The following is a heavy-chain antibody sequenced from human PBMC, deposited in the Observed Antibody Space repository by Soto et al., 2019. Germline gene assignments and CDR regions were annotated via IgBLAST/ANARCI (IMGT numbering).Heavy chain of an antibody. CDR3: ARDRGHGYGSPKPTGRGMDV. CDR2: IYYSGST. Sequence: SETLSLTCTVSGGSISSYYWSWIRQPPGKGLEWIGYIYYSGSTNYNPSLKSRVTISVDTSKNQFSLKLSSVTAADTAVYYCARDRGHGYGSPKPTGRGMDVWGQGTTVTVSS. J-gene: IGHJ6*02. V-gene: IGHV4-59*01. D-gene: IGHD3-10*01. CDR1: GGSISSYY.